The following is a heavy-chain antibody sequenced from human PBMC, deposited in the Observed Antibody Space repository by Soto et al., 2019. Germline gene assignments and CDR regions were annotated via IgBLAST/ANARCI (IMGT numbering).Heavy chain of an antibody. Sequence: QVQLVQSGAEVKKPGASVRVSCKPSGYTLRNYAIHWVRQAAGQSLEWLAWIDPGSGRTTYSKKVQGRIIVTRDNSASTYYMSLTGLTSDDSALYFCTRDLNGGGPFDYWGQGALVIVSS. V-gene: IGHV1-3*01. CDR2: IDPGSGRT. D-gene: IGHD2-8*01. CDR1: GYTLRNYA. J-gene: IGHJ4*02. CDR3: TRDLNGGGPFDY.